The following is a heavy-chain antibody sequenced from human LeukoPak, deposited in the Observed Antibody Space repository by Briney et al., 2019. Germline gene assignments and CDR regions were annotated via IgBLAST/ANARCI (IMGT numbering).Heavy chain of an antibody. J-gene: IGHJ5*02. CDR1: GGTFSSYA. D-gene: IGHD5-18*01. V-gene: IGHV1-69*04. Sequence: SVNVSCKASGGTFSSYAISWVRQAPGQGLEWMGRIIPIFGIANYAQKFQGGVTITADKSTSTAYMELSSLRSEDTAGYYCAREGVDTAMVNGWFDPWGQGTLVTVSS. CDR3: AREGVDTAMVNGWFDP. CDR2: IIPIFGIA.